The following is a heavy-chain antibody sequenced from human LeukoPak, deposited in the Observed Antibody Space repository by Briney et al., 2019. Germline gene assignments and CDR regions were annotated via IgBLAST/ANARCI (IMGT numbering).Heavy chain of an antibody. V-gene: IGHV4-59*01. CDR3: ARGNWNYASFWFDP. Sequence: SETLSLACTVSGGSISSYYWSWIRQPPGKGLEWIGYISYSGSTNYNPSLKSRVSISVETSKNQFSLKLSSVTAADTAVYYCARGNWNYASFWFDPWGQGTLVTVSS. D-gene: IGHD1-7*01. CDR1: GGSISSYY. J-gene: IGHJ5*02. CDR2: ISYSGST.